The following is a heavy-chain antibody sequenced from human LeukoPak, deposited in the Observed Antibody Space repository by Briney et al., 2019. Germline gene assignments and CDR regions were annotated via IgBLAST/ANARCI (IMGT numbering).Heavy chain of an antibody. CDR1: GFTFSDYY. J-gene: IGHJ4*02. CDR2: ISSSGSTI. Sequence: GGSLRLSCAASGFTFSDYYMSWIRQAPGKGLEWVSYISSSGSTIYYADSVKGRFTISRDNAKNSLYLQMNSLRAEDTAVYYCARGVQSAVAGIYYFDYWGQGTLVTVSS. V-gene: IGHV3-11*01. D-gene: IGHD6-19*01. CDR3: ARGVQSAVAGIYYFDY.